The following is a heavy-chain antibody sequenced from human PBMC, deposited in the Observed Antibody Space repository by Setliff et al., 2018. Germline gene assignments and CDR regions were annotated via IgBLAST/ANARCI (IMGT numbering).Heavy chain of an antibody. CDR3: ARTRGLDV. CDR2: INPNSGNT. V-gene: IGHV1-8*02. J-gene: IGHJ6*02. CDR1: GYSFTNYV. Sequence: ASVKVSCKASGYSFTNYVINWVRQATGQGLEWMGWINPNSGNTDYAQKFQGRVTMTTNTSISTAYMELSSLRSEDTAVYYCARTRGLDVWGQGTTVTVSS.